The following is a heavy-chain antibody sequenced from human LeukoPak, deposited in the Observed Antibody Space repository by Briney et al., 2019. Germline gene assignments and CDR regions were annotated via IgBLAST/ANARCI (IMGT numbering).Heavy chain of an antibody. CDR1: GFTFSSYS. CDR3: AKVPTSYYYDSSGIPYYFDY. J-gene: IGHJ4*02. CDR2: ISSSSGYI. D-gene: IGHD3-22*01. V-gene: IGHV3-21*04. Sequence: GGSLRLSCAASGFTFSSYSMNWVRQAPGKGLEWVSSISSSSGYIYYADSVKGRFTISRDNSKNTLYLQMNSLRAEDTAVYYCAKVPTSYYYDSSGIPYYFDYWGQGTLVTVSS.